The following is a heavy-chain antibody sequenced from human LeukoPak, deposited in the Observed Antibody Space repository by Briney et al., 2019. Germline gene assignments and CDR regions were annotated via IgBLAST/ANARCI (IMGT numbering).Heavy chain of an antibody. CDR3: ARHPNIAVIRDGFDP. J-gene: IGHJ5*02. D-gene: IGHD2-2*01. Sequence: SETLSLTCAVYGGSFSGYYWSWIRQPPGKGLEWIGEINHSGSTNYNPSLKSRVTISVDTSKNQFSLRLNSVSAADTAVYYCARHPNIAVIRDGFDPWGQGTQVTVSS. V-gene: IGHV4-34*01. CDR1: GGSFSGYY. CDR2: INHSGST.